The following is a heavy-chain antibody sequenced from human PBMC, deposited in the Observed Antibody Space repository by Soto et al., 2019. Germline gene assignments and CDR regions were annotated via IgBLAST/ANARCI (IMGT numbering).Heavy chain of an antibody. Sequence: ASVKVSCKASGYTFTSYGISWVRQAPGQGLEWMGWISAYNGNTNYAQKLQGRVTMTTDTSTSTAYMELRSLRSDDTAVYYCARLRDSYTNYYYYMDVWGKGTTVTVS. CDR3: ARLRDSYTNYYYYMDV. CDR2: ISAYNGNT. J-gene: IGHJ6*03. V-gene: IGHV1-18*01. D-gene: IGHD2-2*02. CDR1: GYTFTSYG.